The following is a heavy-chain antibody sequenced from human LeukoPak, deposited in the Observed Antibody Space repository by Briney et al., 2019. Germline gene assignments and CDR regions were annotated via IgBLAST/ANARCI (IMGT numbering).Heavy chain of an antibody. D-gene: IGHD3-16*01. Sequence: SQTLSLTCAISGDSVSSHSPAWNWIRQSPSRGLEWLGRTYYRPKWYNDYAISVKSRITINPDTSKNQFSLQLKSVTPEDTAVYYCARGGMTAFDLWGQGTMVTVSS. V-gene: IGHV6-1*01. J-gene: IGHJ3*01. CDR2: TYYRPKWYN. CDR3: ARGGMTAFDL. CDR1: GDSVSSHSPA.